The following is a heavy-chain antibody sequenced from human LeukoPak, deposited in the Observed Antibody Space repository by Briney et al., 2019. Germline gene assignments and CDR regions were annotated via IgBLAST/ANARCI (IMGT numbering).Heavy chain of an antibody. CDR1: GYTFTGYF. J-gene: IGHJ4*02. V-gene: IGHV1-2*06. Sequence: ASVKVSCKASGYTFTGYFLVWVRQAPGQGLEWMGRLNPNSGGTNYAQNFQSRVTMTRDTSISTAYMELSRLRSDDTAVYYCAREDELVDFDHWGQGTLVTVSS. CDR2: LNPNSGGT. CDR3: AREDELVDFDH. D-gene: IGHD2-21*01.